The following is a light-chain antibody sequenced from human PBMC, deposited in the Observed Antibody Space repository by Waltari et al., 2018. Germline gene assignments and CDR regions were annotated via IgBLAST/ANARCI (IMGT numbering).Light chain of an antibody. Sequence: SYELTQPPSVSVSPGQTASITCSGYKLGDKYACWYQQKPGQSPVLVIYQDSKRPSGIPERFSGSNAGNTATLTSGGTQAMDEADYYCQAWDSSTGVFGGGTKLTVL. CDR3: QAWDSSTGV. CDR1: KLGDKY. V-gene: IGLV3-1*01. CDR2: QDS. J-gene: IGLJ2*01.